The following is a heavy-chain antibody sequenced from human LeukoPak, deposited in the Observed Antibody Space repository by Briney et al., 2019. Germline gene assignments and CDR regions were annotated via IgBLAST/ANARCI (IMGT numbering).Heavy chain of an antibody. V-gene: IGHV4-59*12. CDR2: IYYSGST. CDR3: AREDIVGAADAFDI. CDR1: GGSISSYY. J-gene: IGHJ3*02. Sequence: SETLSLTCTVSGGSISSYYWSWIRQPPGKGLEWIGYIYYSGSTYYNPSLKSRVTISVDTSKNQFSLKLSSVTAADTAVYYCAREDIVGAADAFDIWAKGQWSPSLQ. D-gene: IGHD1-26*01.